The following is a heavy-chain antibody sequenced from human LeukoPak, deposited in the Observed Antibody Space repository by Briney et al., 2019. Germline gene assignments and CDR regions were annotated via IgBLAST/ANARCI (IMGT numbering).Heavy chain of an antibody. J-gene: IGHJ4*02. CDR3: ARVMTTLTGFDF. V-gene: IGHV5-51*01. CDR2: IYPGDSDT. D-gene: IGHD2/OR15-2a*01. Sequence: GEFLKISCKGSGYTFTTYWIGWVRQMPGKGLEWMGIIYPGDSDTRYSPSFQGQVTISADKSITTAYLQWSSLKASDTAMYYCARVMTTLTGFDFWGQGTLVTVSS. CDR1: GYTFTTYW.